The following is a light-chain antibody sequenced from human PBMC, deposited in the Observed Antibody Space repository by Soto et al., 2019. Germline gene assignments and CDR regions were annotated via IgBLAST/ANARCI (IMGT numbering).Light chain of an antibody. CDR3: QQYGSSPIT. CDR2: VAS. V-gene: IGKV3-20*01. Sequence: EIVLTQSPGTLSLSPGERATLSCRASQSVSSNYLAWYQQKPGQAPRALIYVASSRATGIPDRFSGSGSGTDFTLTISRLEPEDFAVYYCQQYGSSPITFGQGTRLEIK. J-gene: IGKJ5*01. CDR1: QSVSSNY.